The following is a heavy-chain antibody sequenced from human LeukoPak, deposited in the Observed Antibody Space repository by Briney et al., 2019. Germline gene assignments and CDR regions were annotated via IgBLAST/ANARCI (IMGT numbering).Heavy chain of an antibody. CDR2: IKQDGSEK. V-gene: IGHV3-7*01. CDR1: GFTFSSYW. J-gene: IGHJ6*03. Sequence: GGSLRLSCAASGFTFSSYWMSWVRQAPGKGLEWVANIKQDGSEKYYVDSVKGRFTISRDNAKKSLYLQMNSLRVEDTAVYYCARSELGYNYYYMDVWGKGTTVTISS. D-gene: IGHD3-10*01. CDR3: ARSELGYNYYYMDV.